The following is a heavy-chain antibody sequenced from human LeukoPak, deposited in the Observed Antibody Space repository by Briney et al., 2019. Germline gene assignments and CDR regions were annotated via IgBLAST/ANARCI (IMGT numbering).Heavy chain of an antibody. CDR3: ARGEGYDSSGYSSY. D-gene: IGHD3-22*01. V-gene: IGHV4-39*07. CDR1: GGSISSSSYY. CDR2: INHSGST. J-gene: IGHJ4*02. Sequence: SETLSLTCTVSGGSISSSSYYWGWIRQPPGKGLEWIGEINHSGSTNYNPSLKSRVTISVDTSKNQFSLKLSSVTAADTAMYYCARGEGYDSSGYSSYWGQGTLVTVSS.